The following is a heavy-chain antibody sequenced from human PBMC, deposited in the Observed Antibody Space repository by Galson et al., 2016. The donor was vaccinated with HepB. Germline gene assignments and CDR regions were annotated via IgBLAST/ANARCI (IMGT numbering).Heavy chain of an antibody. D-gene: IGHD3-22*01. CDR3: AREYWTYYYDSSGYYFDY. CDR1: GYTFTSYV. V-gene: IGHV1-3*01. CDR2: INAGNGNT. J-gene: IGHJ4*02. Sequence: SVKVSCKASGYTFTSYVIHWVRQAPGQRLEWMGWINAGNGNTKYSQKFQGRVTITRDTSASTAHMELSSLRSEDTAVYYCAREYWTYYYDSSGYYFDYWGQGTLVTVSS.